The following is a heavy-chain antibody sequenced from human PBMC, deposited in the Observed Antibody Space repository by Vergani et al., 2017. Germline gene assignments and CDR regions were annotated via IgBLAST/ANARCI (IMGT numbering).Heavy chain of an antibody. CDR2: IYPGDSDT. CDR3: ARHCGDYYGSGSPDMYYGMDV. V-gene: IGHV5-51*01. Sequence: EVQLVQSGAEVKKPGESLKISCKGSGYSFTSYWIGWVRQMPGKGLEWMGIIYPGDSDTRYSPSFQGQVNISADKSISTAYLQWSSLKASDTAMYYCARHCGDYYGSGSPDMYYGMDVWGQGTTVTVSS. D-gene: IGHD3-10*01. J-gene: IGHJ6*02. CDR1: GYSFTSYW.